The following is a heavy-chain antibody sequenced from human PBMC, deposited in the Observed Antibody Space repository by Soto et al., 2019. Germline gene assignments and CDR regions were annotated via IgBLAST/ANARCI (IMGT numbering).Heavy chain of an antibody. V-gene: IGHV3-23*01. Sequence: PGGSLRLSCAASGFTFSSYAMSWVRQAPGKGLEWVSAISGSGGSTYYADSVKGRFTISRDNSKNTLYLQMNSLRAEDTAVYYCAKSPGNIVVVPASVWGQRTPVTVSS. J-gene: IGHJ4*02. CDR2: ISGSGGST. D-gene: IGHD2-2*01. CDR1: GFTFSSYA. CDR3: AKSPGNIVVVPASV.